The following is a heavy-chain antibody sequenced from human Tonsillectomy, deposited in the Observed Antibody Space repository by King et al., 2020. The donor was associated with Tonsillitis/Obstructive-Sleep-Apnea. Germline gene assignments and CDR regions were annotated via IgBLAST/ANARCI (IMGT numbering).Heavy chain of an antibody. J-gene: IGHJ6*03. V-gene: IGHV3-74*01. D-gene: IGHD3-3*01. CDR3: ARDIGTIFGYYYYYYMDV. CDR2: INSDGSST. Sequence: VQLVESGGGLVQPGGSLRLSCASSGFTFSGYWMHWVRQAPGKGLVWVSRINSDGSSTSYADSVKGRFTISRDNAKNTLYLQMNRLRAEDTAVYSCARDIGTIFGYYYYYYMDVWGKGTTVTVSS. CDR1: GFTFSGYW.